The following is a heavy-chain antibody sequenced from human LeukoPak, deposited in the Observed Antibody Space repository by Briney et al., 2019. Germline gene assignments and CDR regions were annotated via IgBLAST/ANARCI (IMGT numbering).Heavy chain of an antibody. CDR2: IYSGGTT. CDR3: ARDASGDYTFDS. D-gene: IGHD4-17*01. CDR1: GFTVSTSY. Sequence: GGSLRLSCEASGFTVSTSYMNWVRQAPGKGLEWVSVIYSGGTTYYADSVKGRFTISRDKPKNTVFLQMSSLRADDTAIYYCARDASGDYTFDSWGQGTLVTVSS. V-gene: IGHV3-66*01. J-gene: IGHJ5*01.